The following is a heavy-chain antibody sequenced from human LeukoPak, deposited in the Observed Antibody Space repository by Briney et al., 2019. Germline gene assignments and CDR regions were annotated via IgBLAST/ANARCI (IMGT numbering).Heavy chain of an antibody. Sequence: GGSLRLSCAASGFTFSSYSMNWVRQAPGKGLEWVSYISSSGSTIYYADSVKGRFTISRDNAKNSLYLQMNSLRAEDTAVYYCARAHYGSGNTYYYYYYMDVWGKGTTVTISS. CDR3: ARAHYGSGNTYYYYYYMDV. CDR2: ISSSGSTI. V-gene: IGHV3-48*04. CDR1: GFTFSSYS. D-gene: IGHD3-10*01. J-gene: IGHJ6*03.